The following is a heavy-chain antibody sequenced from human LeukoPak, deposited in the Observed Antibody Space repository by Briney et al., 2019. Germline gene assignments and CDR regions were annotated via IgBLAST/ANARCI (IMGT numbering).Heavy chain of an antibody. J-gene: IGHJ4*02. D-gene: IGHD3-10*01. CDR3: ARDRGLLWFGELYY. Sequence: GGSLRLSCAASGFTFSSYAMHWVRQAPGKGLEWVAVISYDGSNKYYADSVKGRFTISRDNSKNTLYLQMNSLRAEDTAVYYCARDRGLLWFGELYYWGQGTLVTVSS. CDR2: ISYDGSNK. CDR1: GFTFSSYA. V-gene: IGHV3-30-3*01.